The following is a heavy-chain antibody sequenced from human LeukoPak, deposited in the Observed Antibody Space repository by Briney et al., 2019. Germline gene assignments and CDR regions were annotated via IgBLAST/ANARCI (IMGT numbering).Heavy chain of an antibody. CDR2: ISYDGSNK. V-gene: IGHV3-30-3*01. Sequence: PGGSLRLSCAASGFTFSSSAMNWVRQAPGKGLEWVAVISYDGSNKYYTDSVKGRFTISRDNSKDTLLLQMNSLRADDTAVYYCARDREWKLGEGYFDSWGQGTLGTVSS. CDR1: GFTFSSSA. J-gene: IGHJ4*02. D-gene: IGHD3-10*01. CDR3: ARDREWKLGEGYFDS.